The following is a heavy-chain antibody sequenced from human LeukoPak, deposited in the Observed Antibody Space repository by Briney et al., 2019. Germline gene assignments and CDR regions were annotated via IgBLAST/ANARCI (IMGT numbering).Heavy chain of an antibody. CDR2: ISWNSGSI. Sequence: GGSLRLSCAASGFTFDDYAMHWVRQAPGKGLEWVSGISWNSGSIGYADSVKGRFTISRDNAKNSLYLQMNSLRAEDTALYYCAKEWRQQLVRSSVSWGQGTLVTVSS. CDR1: GFTFDDYA. V-gene: IGHV3-9*01. CDR3: AKEWRQQLVRSSVS. D-gene: IGHD6-13*01. J-gene: IGHJ4*02.